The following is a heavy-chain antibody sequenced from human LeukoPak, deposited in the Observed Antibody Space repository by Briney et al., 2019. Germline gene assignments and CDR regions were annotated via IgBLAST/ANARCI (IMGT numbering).Heavy chain of an antibody. D-gene: IGHD3-10*01. Sequence: ASVKVSCKASGYTFTSYYMHWVRQAPGQGPEWMGIINPSGGSTSYAQKFQGRVTMTRDTSTSTVYMELSSLRSEDTAVYYCARGMVRTIYYYYYMDVWGKGTTVTVSS. CDR2: INPSGGST. CDR1: GYTFTSYY. V-gene: IGHV1-46*01. J-gene: IGHJ6*03. CDR3: ARGMVRTIYYYYYMDV.